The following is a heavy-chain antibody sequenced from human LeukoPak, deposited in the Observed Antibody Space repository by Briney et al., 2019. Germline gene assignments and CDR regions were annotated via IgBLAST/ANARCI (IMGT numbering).Heavy chain of an antibody. CDR2: IYYSGST. CDR3: ARVVVAATVYYYYYYYMDV. Sequence: SETLSLTCTVSGGSISSYYWSWIRQPPGKGLEWIGYIYYSGSTNYNPSLKSRVTISVDTSKNQFSLKLSSVTAADTAVYYCARVVVAATVYYYYYYYMDVWGKGTTVTISS. J-gene: IGHJ6*03. V-gene: IGHV4-59*12. D-gene: IGHD2-15*01. CDR1: GGSISSYY.